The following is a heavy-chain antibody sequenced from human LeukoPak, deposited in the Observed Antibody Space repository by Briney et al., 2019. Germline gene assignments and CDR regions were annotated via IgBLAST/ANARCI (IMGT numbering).Heavy chain of an antibody. D-gene: IGHD2-2*03. CDR1: GGSISSSSYY. CDR2: IYYSGST. V-gene: IGHV4-39*01. Sequence: SETLSLTCTVSGGSISSSSYYWGWIRQPPGKGLEWIGSIYYSGSTYYNPSLKSRVTISVDTSKNQFSLKLSSVTAADTAVYYCASHGYCSSTSCYLPLVYWGQGTLVTVSS. J-gene: IGHJ4*02. CDR3: ASHGYCSSTSCYLPLVY.